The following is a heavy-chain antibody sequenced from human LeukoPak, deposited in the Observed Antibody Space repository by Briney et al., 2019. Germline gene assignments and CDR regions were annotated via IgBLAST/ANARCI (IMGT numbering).Heavy chain of an antibody. Sequence: GGSLRLSCAASGFTFSSYAMSWVRQAPGKGLEWVSAISGSGGSTYYADSVKGRFTISRDNSKNTLYLQMNSLRAEDTAVYYCAKFFDPSGGASGWTWTIDKWGQGALVIVSS. V-gene: IGHV3-23*01. CDR1: GFTFSSYA. CDR3: AKFFDPSGGASGWTWTIDK. D-gene: IGHD6-25*01. J-gene: IGHJ1*01. CDR2: ISGSGGST.